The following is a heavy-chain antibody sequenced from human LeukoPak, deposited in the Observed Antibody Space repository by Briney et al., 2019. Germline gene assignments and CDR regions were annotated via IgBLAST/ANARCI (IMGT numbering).Heavy chain of an antibody. Sequence: VASVKVSCKASGYTFTSYYMHWVRQAPGQGLEWMGWINPNSGGTDYAQKFQGRVTMTSDTSISTAYMELSRLRSDDTAVYYCARSYYGSGSADWGQGTLVTVSS. CDR1: GYTFTSYY. J-gene: IGHJ4*02. V-gene: IGHV1-2*02. D-gene: IGHD3-10*01. CDR2: INPNSGGT. CDR3: ARSYYGSGSAD.